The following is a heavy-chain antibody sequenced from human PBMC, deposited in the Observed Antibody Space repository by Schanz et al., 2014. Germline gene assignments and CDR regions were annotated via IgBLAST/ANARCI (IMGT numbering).Heavy chain of an antibody. Sequence: EVQLLESGGGLVQPGGSLRLSCAASGFTFSSYAMNWVRQAPGKGLEWVANIKKDGSEKYYVDSVKGRFTISRDNAKNSLFLQMNSLRPEDTAVYYCARGRVLESWGQGTLVTVSP. J-gene: IGHJ5*02. CDR1: GFTFSSYA. CDR3: ARGRVLES. CDR2: IKKDGSEK. V-gene: IGHV3-7*01. D-gene: IGHD1-1*01.